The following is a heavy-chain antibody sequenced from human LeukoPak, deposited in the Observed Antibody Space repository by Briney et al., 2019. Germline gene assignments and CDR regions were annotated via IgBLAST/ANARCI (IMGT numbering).Heavy chain of an antibody. CDR3: AKVSWESTIQDFDC. Sequence: GGSLRLSCTPSGFTFSSHAMSWVRQAPGKGLERVSGISGNGAGTYYGDSVKGRFTISRDNSKNTLYLQMNSLRAEDTAVYYCAKVSWESTIQDFDCWGQGTLVTVSS. CDR2: ISGNGAGT. J-gene: IGHJ4*02. CDR1: GFTFSSHA. V-gene: IGHV3-23*02. D-gene: IGHD5/OR15-5a*01.